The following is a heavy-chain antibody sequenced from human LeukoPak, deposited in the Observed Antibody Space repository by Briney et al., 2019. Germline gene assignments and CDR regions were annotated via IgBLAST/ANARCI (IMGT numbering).Heavy chain of an antibody. D-gene: IGHD6-13*01. Sequence: PSETLSLTCTVSGGSMRSYLWSWIRQSPGKGLEWIGYVGYSGGTNYNPSLKSRVTISIHTSKNQFSLRLSSVTAADTAVYCCATDYYSSTWPYFDYWGQGALVTVSS. V-gene: IGHV4-59*01. CDR2: VGYSGGT. CDR1: GGSMRSYL. J-gene: IGHJ4*02. CDR3: ATDYYSSTWPYFDY.